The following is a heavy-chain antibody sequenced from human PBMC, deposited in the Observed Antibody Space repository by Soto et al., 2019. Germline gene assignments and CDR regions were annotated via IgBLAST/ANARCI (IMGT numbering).Heavy chain of an antibody. CDR3: AKPGCGLGGCYPYYFDH. V-gene: IGHV3-23*04. Sequence: EVQLVESGGDLVQPGGSLRLSCAASGFTFSDYAMSWFRQAPGKGLEWVSAIGSNGDSTWDADSVKGRFAISRDNSKDRLFLQMTSLRAEDTAIYYGAKPGCGLGGCYPYYFDHWGQGTLVTVSS. D-gene: IGHD2-15*01. CDR2: IGSNGDST. J-gene: IGHJ4*02. CDR1: GFTFSDYA.